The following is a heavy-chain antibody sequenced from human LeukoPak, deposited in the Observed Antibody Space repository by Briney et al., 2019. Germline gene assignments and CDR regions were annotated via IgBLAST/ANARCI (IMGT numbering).Heavy chain of an antibody. D-gene: IGHD6-13*01. J-gene: IGHJ4*02. CDR1: GFTFSSYA. CDR3: ARGYSSILFDY. CDR2: ISGSSGST. Sequence: GGSLRLSCAASGFTFSSYAMSWVRQAPGKGLEWVSAISGSSGSTYYADSVKGRFTISRDNSKNTLYLQMNSLRAEDTAVYYCARGYSSILFDYWGQGTLVTVFS. V-gene: IGHV3-23*01.